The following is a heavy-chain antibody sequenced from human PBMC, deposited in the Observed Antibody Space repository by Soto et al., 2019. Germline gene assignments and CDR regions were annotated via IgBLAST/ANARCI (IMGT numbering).Heavy chain of an antibody. CDR3: AKGRLRFPSLRGNALDI. Sequence: QVQLVESGGGVVQPGRSLRLSCAASGFTFSTFGMHWVRQAPGKGLEWVAIISYDGSKKYYADSVKGRFTISRDNSKNTLSLQMNSLRPEDTAVYYCAKGRLRFPSLRGNALDIWGQGTMVTVSS. CDR2: ISYDGSKK. V-gene: IGHV3-30*18. J-gene: IGHJ3*02. CDR1: GFTFSTFG. D-gene: IGHD3-16*01.